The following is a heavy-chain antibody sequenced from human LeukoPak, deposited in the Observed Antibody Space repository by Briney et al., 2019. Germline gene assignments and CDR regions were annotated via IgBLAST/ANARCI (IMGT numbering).Heavy chain of an antibody. D-gene: IGHD5-18*01. J-gene: IGHJ4*02. CDR1: VYTFTVYY. CDR2: INPNSGSR. V-gene: IGHV1-2*02. Sequence: GASVTVSCKSFVYTFTVYYMHWVRQAPGHGLEGMGWINPNSGSRSYAQKFQGRVTMTRDTSISTAYMELSRLKSDDTAVYYCARGDGYSYGYLGYWGQGTLVTVSS. CDR3: ARGDGYSYGYLGY.